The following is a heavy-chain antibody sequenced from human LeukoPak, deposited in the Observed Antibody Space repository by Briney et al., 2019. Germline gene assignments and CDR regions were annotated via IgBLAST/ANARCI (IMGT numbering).Heavy chain of an antibody. V-gene: IGHV1-18*01. D-gene: IGHD2-8*01. CDR2: ISAYNGNT. J-gene: IGHJ3*02. Sequence: EASVKVSCKASGYTFTSYGISWVRQAPGQGLEWMGWISAYNGNTNYAQKLQGRVTMTTDTSTSTAYMELRSLRSDDTAVYYCASPRVFYDAFDIWGQGTMVTVPS. CDR3: ASPRVFYDAFDI. CDR1: GYTFTSYG.